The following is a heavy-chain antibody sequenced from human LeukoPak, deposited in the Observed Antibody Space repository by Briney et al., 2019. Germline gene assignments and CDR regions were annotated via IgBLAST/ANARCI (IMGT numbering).Heavy chain of an antibody. D-gene: IGHD2-15*01. CDR1: GFTFRSYE. V-gene: IGHV3-48*03. Sequence: GGSLRLSCAASGFTFRSYEMNWVRQAPGKGLEWVSYISSSGSTRSYADSVKGRFTISRDNAKNSLYLQMNSLRAEDTAVYYCARQVVARRRAIDYWGQGTLVTVSS. J-gene: IGHJ4*02. CDR2: ISSSGSTR. CDR3: ARQVVARRRAIDY.